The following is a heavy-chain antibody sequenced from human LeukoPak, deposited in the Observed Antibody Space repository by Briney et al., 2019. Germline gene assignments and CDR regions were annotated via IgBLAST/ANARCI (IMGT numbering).Heavy chain of an antibody. Sequence: PGGSLRLSCAASGFTFSSYAMHWVRQAPGKGLEWVAVISYDGSNKYYADSVKGRFTISRDNSKNTLYLQMNSLRAEDTAVYYCATGRGSIAAANGGYWGQGTLVTVSS. CDR1: GFTFSSYA. CDR2: ISYDGSNK. J-gene: IGHJ4*02. CDR3: ATGRGSIAAANGGY. D-gene: IGHD6-13*01. V-gene: IGHV3-30-3*01.